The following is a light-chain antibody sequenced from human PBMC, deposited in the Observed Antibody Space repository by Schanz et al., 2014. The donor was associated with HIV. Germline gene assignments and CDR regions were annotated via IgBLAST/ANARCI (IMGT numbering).Light chain of an antibody. CDR3: SSYTGGSPLGV. CDR2: EVS. J-gene: IGLJ2*01. CDR1: SSDVGGYNY. Sequence: QSALTQPASVSGSPGQSITISCTGTSSDVGGYNYVSWYQQHPGKAPKLMIYEVSERPSGVPDRFSGSKSGNTASLTVSGLQADDEADYYCSSYTGGSPLGVFGGGTKLTVL. V-gene: IGLV2-14*01.